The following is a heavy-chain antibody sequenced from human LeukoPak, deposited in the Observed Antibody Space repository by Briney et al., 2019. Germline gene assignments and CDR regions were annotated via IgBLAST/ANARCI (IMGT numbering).Heavy chain of an antibody. CDR3: ARAVAGPNDAFDI. V-gene: IGHV3-21*01. Sequence: GGSLRLSCAASGFTFSSYSMNWVRQAPGKGLEWVSSISSSSSYIYYADSVKGRFTISRDNAKNSLYLQMNSLRAEDTAVYYCARAVAGPNDAFDIWGQGTMVTVS. CDR1: GFTFSSYS. J-gene: IGHJ3*02. D-gene: IGHD6-19*01. CDR2: ISSSSSYI.